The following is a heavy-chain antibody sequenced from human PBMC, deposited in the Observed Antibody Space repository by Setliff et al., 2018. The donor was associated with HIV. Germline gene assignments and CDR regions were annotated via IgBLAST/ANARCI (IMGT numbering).Heavy chain of an antibody. J-gene: IGHJ4*02. Sequence: PSETLSLTCAVYGGSFNGYSWSWIRQPPGKGLEWIGEINHSGGTNYNPSLKSRVSISVDTSKNQFSLKLSSVTAADTAVYYCARQRSITMIVVVIFYYFDYWGQGTLVTVSS. D-gene: IGHD3-22*01. V-gene: IGHV4-34*01. CDR1: GGSFNGYS. CDR2: INHSGGT. CDR3: ARQRSITMIVVVIFYYFDY.